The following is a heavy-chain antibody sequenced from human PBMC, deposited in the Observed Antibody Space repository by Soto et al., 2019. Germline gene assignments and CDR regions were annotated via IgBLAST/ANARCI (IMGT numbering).Heavy chain of an antibody. CDR1: GGTFSSYA. CDR3: ATRGCYYYDPIFDY. J-gene: IGHJ4*02. CDR2: IIPIFGTA. V-gene: IGHV1-69*12. Sequence: QVQLVQSGAEVKKPGSSVKVSCKASGGTFSSYAISWVRQAPGQGLEWMGGIIPIFGTANYAQKFQGRVTITADESTSTAYMELSSLRSEDTAVYYCATRGCYYYDPIFDYWGQGTLVTVSS. D-gene: IGHD3-22*01.